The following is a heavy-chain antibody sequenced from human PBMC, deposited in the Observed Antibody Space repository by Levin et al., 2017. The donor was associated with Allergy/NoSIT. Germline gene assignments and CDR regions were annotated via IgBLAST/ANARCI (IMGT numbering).Heavy chain of an antibody. D-gene: IGHD6-13*01. CDR1: GFTFSNYA. J-gene: IGHJ4*02. Sequence: LSLTCAASGFTFSNYAMSWVRQAPGKGLEWVSGITFSGGSTFYADPVKGRFTISRDNSKNTLFLQMNSLTAEDTAIYKCARWMSSNWYGGVDYWGQGTLVTVSS. CDR3: ARWMSSNWYGGVDY. CDR2: ITFSGGST. V-gene: IGHV3-23*01.